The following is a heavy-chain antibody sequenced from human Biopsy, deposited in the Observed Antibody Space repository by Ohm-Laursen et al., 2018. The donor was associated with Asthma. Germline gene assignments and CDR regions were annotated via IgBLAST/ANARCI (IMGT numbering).Heavy chain of an antibody. D-gene: IGHD3-3*01. V-gene: IGHV3-30*03. Sequence: SLRLSCTAPGFTFSNYGMVWVRLAPGKGLEWVALISNDGANKFYADSVQGRFTISRDNSKNTLYLQMHSLKIEDTAVYFCARQVKSTVFGVSYKKFDFWGQGTLVAVSS. CDR3: ARQVKSTVFGVSYKKFDF. CDR1: GFTFSNYG. CDR2: ISNDGANK. J-gene: IGHJ4*02.